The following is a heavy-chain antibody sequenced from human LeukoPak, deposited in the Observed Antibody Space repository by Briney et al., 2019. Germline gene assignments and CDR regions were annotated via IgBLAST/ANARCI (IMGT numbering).Heavy chain of an antibody. D-gene: IGHD3-22*01. Sequence: ASVKVSCKASGYTFTSYDINWVRQATGQGLEWMGWMNPNSGNTGYAQKFQGRVTMTRNTSISTAYMELSSLRSEDTAVYYCARVNARGYYYDSSGYYYDYYYYGMDVWGQGTTVTVSS. CDR3: ARVNARGYYYDSSGYYYDYYYYGMDV. CDR1: GYTFTSYD. V-gene: IGHV1-8*01. CDR2: MNPNSGNT. J-gene: IGHJ6*02.